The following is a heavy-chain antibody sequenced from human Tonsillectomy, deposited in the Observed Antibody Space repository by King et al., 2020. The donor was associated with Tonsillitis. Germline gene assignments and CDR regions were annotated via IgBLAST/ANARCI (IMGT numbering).Heavy chain of an antibody. J-gene: IGHJ4*02. CDR1: GFTFSDHN. CDR2: TGNKANSYRT. CDR3: ARVGSGWGK. V-gene: IGHV3-72*01. Sequence: VQLVESGGGLVQPGGSLRLSCAASGFTFSDHNIDWVRQAPGKGLEWGGRTGNKANSYRTAYAASVKGRFTISREDSKNSLYLQMNSLKTEDTGVHYWARVGSGWGKWGQGTLVIVPS. D-gene: IGHD3-16*01.